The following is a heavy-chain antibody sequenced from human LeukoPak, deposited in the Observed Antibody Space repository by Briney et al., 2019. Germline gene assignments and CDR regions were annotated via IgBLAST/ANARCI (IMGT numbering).Heavy chain of an antibody. D-gene: IGHD1-7*01. CDR1: GFTFSSYG. V-gene: IGHV3-30*02. CDR3: AKGNSDFDY. J-gene: IGHJ4*02. Sequence: GGSLRLSCVASGFTFSSYGMHWVRQAPGKGLEWVAFIRYDGSNKIYTDSVKGRFTISRDNPKNTLYLQMNGLRAEDTAVYYCAKGNSDFDYWGQGTLVTVSS. CDR2: IRYDGSNK.